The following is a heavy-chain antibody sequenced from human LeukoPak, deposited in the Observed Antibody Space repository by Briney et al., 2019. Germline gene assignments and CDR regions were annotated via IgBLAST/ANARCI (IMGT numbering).Heavy chain of an antibody. CDR3: ARTSFHYSYGYGGGLYFDY. V-gene: IGHV1-69*04. D-gene: IGHD5-18*01. Sequence: SVKVSCKASGGTFSRYAISWVRQAPGQGLEWMGRIIPILGIANYAQKFQGRVTITADKSTSTAYMELSSLRSEDTAVYYCARTSFHYSYGYGGGLYFDYWGQGTLVTVSS. CDR2: IIPILGIA. CDR1: GGTFSRYA. J-gene: IGHJ4*02.